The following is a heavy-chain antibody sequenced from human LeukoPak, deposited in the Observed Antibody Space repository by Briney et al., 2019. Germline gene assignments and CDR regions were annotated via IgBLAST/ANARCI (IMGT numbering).Heavy chain of an antibody. V-gene: IGHV5-10-1*01. J-gene: IGHJ5*02. CDR2: IDPSDSYT. Sequence: GESLKISCKGSGYSFTSYWISWVRQMPGKGLEWMGRIDPSDSYTNYSPSFQGHVTISADKSISTAYLQWSSLKASDTAMYYCARQGRGVYCSCGSCHSFDPWRQGTLVAVSS. CDR1: GYSFTSYW. CDR3: ARQGRGVYCSCGSCHSFDP. D-gene: IGHD2-15*01.